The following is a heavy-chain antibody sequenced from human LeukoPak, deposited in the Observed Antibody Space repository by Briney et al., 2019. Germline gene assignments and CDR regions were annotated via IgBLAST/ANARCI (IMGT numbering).Heavy chain of an antibody. J-gene: IGHJ4*02. CDR2: ISSSGSTI. CDR1: GFTFSSYE. D-gene: IGHD3-10*01. CDR3: ARDRVRGALFDY. Sequence: QPGGSLRLSCAASGFTFSSYEMNWVRQAPGKGLEWVPYISSSGSTIYYADSVKGRFTISRDNAKNSLYLQMNSLRAEDTAVYYCARDRVRGALFDYWGQGTLVTVSS. V-gene: IGHV3-48*03.